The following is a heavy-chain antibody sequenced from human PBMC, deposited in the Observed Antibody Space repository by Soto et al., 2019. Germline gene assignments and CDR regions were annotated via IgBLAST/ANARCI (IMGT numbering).Heavy chain of an antibody. CDR3: ARDVHWSSNAYDY. V-gene: IGHV3-23*01. J-gene: IGHJ4*02. CDR1: GFTFSSYA. Sequence: EMQLLESGGGLVQPGGSLRPSCAVSGFTFSSYAMSWVRQAPGQGLEWVSAISGSGGSTYYLASVRGRFTISRDNSKNTLYLQMNSLRGEDTAVYYCARDVHWSSNAYDYWGQGTLVTVSS. D-gene: IGHD2-8*02. CDR2: ISGSGGST.